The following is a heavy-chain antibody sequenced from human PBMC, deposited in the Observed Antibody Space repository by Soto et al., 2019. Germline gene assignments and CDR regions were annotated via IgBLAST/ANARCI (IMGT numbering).Heavy chain of an antibody. V-gene: IGHV4-61*01. Sequence: SETLSLTCTVSGGSISSSSCYWGWIRQPPGKGLEWIGYVYYRGSTNYNPSLRSRVTMSVDTSKNQFSLKLTSVTTADTAVYYCARDSWNDVYFDYWGQGNLVTVSS. CDR3: ARDSWNDVYFDY. CDR2: VYYRGST. J-gene: IGHJ4*02. CDR1: GGSISSSSCY. D-gene: IGHD1-1*01.